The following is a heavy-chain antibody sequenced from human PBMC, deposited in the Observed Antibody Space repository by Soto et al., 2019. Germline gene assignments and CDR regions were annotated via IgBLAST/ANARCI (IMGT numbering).Heavy chain of an antibody. CDR2: IIPIFGTA. D-gene: IGHD2-2*01. V-gene: IGHV1-69*13. J-gene: IGHJ6*02. CDR1: GGTFSSYA. Sequence: SVKVSCKASGGTFSSYAISWVRQAPGQGLEWMGGIIPIFGTANYAQKFQGRVTITADESTSTAYMELSSLRSEDTAVYYCARVGSSVVLVPAATSYYYYGMDVWGQGTTVTVSS. CDR3: ARVGSSVVLVPAATSYYYYGMDV.